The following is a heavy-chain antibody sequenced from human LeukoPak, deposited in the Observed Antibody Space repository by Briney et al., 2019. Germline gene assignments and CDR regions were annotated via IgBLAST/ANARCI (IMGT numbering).Heavy chain of an antibody. Sequence: SVKVSCTASGGTFSSYAISWVRQAPGQGLEWMGGIIPIFGTANYAQKFQGRVTITADESTSTAYMELSSLRSEDTAVYYCARGTYDYVWGSYRPLFDYWGQGTLVTVSS. V-gene: IGHV1-69*01. CDR1: GGTFSSYA. D-gene: IGHD3-16*02. CDR3: ARGTYDYVWGSYRPLFDY. CDR2: IIPIFGTA. J-gene: IGHJ4*02.